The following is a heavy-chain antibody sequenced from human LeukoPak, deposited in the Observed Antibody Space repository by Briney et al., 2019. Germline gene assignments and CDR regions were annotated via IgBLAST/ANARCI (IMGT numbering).Heavy chain of an antibody. J-gene: IGHJ4*02. CDR2: INPSGGST. Sequence: ASVKASCKASGYTFTSYYMHWVRQAPGQGLEWMGIINPSGGSTSYAQKFQGRVTMTRDTSKSTVYMELSSLRSEDTAVYYCARSFQAENPPTDYWGQGTLVTVSS. CDR3: ARSFQAENPPTDY. V-gene: IGHV1-46*01. CDR1: GYTFTSYY.